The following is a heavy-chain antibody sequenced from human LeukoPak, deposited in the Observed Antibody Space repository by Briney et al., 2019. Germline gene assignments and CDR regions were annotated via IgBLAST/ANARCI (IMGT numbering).Heavy chain of an antibody. Sequence: PGGSLRLSCAASGFSFSSYSMNWVRQAPGKGLEWVSSISSSKRYRYYADSVKGRFTISKDNAKNSLYLEMTSLRAEDTAVYYCASGSPAGDYWGQGTLVIVSS. CDR3: ASGSPAGDY. D-gene: IGHD1-26*01. J-gene: IGHJ4*02. CDR2: ISSSKRYR. V-gene: IGHV3-21*01. CDR1: GFSFSSYS.